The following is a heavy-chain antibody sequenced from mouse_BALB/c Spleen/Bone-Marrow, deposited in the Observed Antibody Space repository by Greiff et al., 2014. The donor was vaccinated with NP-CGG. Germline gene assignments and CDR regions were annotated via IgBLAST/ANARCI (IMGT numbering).Heavy chain of an antibody. D-gene: IGHD2-10*02. J-gene: IGHJ1*01. CDR3: ARHESYGNYLYFDV. CDR2: FYPGSGSI. V-gene: IGHV1-62-2*01. Sequence: QVQLQQSGAGLVRPGASVKLSCKASGYTFTEYIIHWVKQRSGQGLEWIGWFYPGSGSIKYNEKFKDKATLTADKSSITVYMELSRVTSEDSAVYFCARHESYGNYLYFDVWGAGTTVTVSS. CDR1: GYTFTEYI.